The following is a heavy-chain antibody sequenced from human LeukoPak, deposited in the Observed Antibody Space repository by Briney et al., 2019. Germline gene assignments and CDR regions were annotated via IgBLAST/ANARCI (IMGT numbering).Heavy chain of an antibody. J-gene: IGHJ5*02. CDR1: GFTFSSYA. CDR3: ARVLEDDFWSGYQLPNWFDP. CDR2: ISGSGDRT. D-gene: IGHD3-3*01. Sequence: PGGSLRLSCAASGFTFSSYAMSWVRQAPGKGLVWLSAISGSGDRTYYVDSVKGRFTISRDNSKNTMYLQMNSLRVEDTAVYYCARVLEDDFWSGYQLPNWFDPWGQGTLVTVSS. V-gene: IGHV3-23*01.